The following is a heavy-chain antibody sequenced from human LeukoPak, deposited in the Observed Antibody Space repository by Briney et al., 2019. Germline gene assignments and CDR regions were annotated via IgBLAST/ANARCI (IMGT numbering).Heavy chain of an antibody. Sequence: SETLSLTCTVSGGSISSYYWSWIRQPPGKGLEWIGYIYYSGSTNYNPSLKSRVTISVDTSKNQFSLKLSSVTAADTAVYYCARGVFGDGNSVFYYFDYWGQGTLVTVSS. D-gene: IGHD4-23*01. CDR1: GGSISSYY. CDR2: IYYSGST. V-gene: IGHV4-59*01. J-gene: IGHJ4*02. CDR3: ARGVFGDGNSVFYYFDY.